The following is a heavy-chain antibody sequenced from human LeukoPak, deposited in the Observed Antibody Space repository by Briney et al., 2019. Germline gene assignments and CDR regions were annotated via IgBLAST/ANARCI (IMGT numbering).Heavy chain of an antibody. Sequence: SLKVSCKASGGTFSSYAISWVRQAPGQGLEWMGRIIPIFGTANYAQKFQGRVTITTDESTSTAYMELSSLRSEDTAVYYCARYGDFGFDYWGQGTLVTVSS. CDR1: GGTFSSYA. D-gene: IGHD4-17*01. CDR3: ARYGDFGFDY. J-gene: IGHJ4*02. CDR2: IIPIFGTA. V-gene: IGHV1-69*05.